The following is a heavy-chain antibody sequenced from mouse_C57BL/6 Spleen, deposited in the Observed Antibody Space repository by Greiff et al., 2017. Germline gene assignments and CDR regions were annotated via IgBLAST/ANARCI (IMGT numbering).Heavy chain of an antibody. J-gene: IGHJ1*03. V-gene: IGHV5-17*01. CDR1: GFTFSDYG. CDR3: ARPGDYYGSTWYFDV. D-gene: IGHD1-1*01. CDR2: ISSGSSTI. Sequence: EVKLVESGGGLVKPGGSLKLSCAASGFTFSDYGMHWVRQAPEKGLEWVAYISSGSSTIYYADTVKGRFTISRDNAKNTLFLQMTSLRSEDTAMYYCARPGDYYGSTWYFDVWGTGTTVTVSS.